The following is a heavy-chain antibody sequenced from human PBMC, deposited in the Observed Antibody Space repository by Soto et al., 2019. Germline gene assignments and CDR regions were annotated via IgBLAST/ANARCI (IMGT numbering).Heavy chain of an antibody. J-gene: IGHJ6*02. CDR3: ERDPPGNGMDV. Sequence: KPSETLSLTCTVSGGSISSGDYYWSWIRQPPGKGLEWIGYIYYSGSTYYNPSLKSRVTISVDTSKNQFSLKLSSVTAADTAVYYCERDPPGNGMDVWGQGTTVTVSS. V-gene: IGHV4-30-4*01. CDR1: GGSISSGDYY. CDR2: IYYSGST.